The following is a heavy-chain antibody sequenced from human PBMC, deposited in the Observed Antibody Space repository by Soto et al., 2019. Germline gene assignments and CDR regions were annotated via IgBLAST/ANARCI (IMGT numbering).Heavy chain of an antibody. CDR3: ARRDSPAGGLDY. J-gene: IGHJ4*02. Sequence: GWIRQPPGKGLEWIGSIYYSGSTYYNPSLKSRVTISVDTSKNQFSLKLSSVTAADTAVYYCARRDSPAGGLDYWGQGTLVTVSS. CDR2: IYYSGST. D-gene: IGHD2-15*01. V-gene: IGHV4-39*01.